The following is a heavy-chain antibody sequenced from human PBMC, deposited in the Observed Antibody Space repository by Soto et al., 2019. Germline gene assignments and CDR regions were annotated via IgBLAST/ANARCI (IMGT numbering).Heavy chain of an antibody. Sequence: QVQLVQSGAEVKKPGASVKVSCKASGYTFTTYGMSWVRQAPGQGLEWMGWISTYNGNTKYAERHQGRVTMTTDTTTSTAYMELRSLRTDDTAVYYCARGPTDYYDNSGDYFLDYWGQGTLVTVSS. V-gene: IGHV1-18*01. D-gene: IGHD3-22*01. J-gene: IGHJ4*02. CDR1: GYTFTTYG. CDR2: ISTYNGNT. CDR3: ARGPTDYYDNSGDYFLDY.